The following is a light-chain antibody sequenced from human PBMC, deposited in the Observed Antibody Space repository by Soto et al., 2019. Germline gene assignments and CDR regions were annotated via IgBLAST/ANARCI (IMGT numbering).Light chain of an antibody. V-gene: IGKV3-11*01. J-gene: IGKJ4*01. CDR2: ASS. CDR1: QSVWSS. CDR3: QQYSHWPTV. Sequence: EIVLTQSPATLSLSPGSRVTLSCRASQSVWSSLAWYQQKAGQAPRLLIYASSNRATGIPARVSGSGSGTDFTITITSLEPEDSAVYYCQQYSHWPTVFGGGTRVEVK.